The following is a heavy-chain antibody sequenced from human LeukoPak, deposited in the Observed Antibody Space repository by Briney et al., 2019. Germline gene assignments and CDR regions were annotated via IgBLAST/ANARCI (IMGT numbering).Heavy chain of an antibody. CDR3: ARDPPYCGGDCYSRDDAFDI. V-gene: IGHV1-18*01. J-gene: IGHJ3*02. CDR2: GSAYKCNT. Sequence: ASVNVSYKASGYTVTNCCIIWVRQAPAQGREWMGWGSAYKCNTNYAQKLQGGVTMTTDTSPSPAHIELGSLSCDDTAVYYCARDPPYCGGDCYSRDDAFDIWGQGTMVTVSS. D-gene: IGHD2-21*02. CDR1: GYTVTNCC.